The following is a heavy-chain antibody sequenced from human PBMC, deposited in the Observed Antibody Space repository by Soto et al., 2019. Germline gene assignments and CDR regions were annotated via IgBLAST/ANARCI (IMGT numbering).Heavy chain of an antibody. D-gene: IGHD2-15*01. V-gene: IGHV4-34*01. Sequence: SETLSLTCAVYGGSFSGYYWSWIRQPPGKGLEWIGEINHSGSTNYNPSLKSRVTISVDTFKNQFSLKLSSVTAADTAVYYCARGYCSGGSCQTDYYYYMDVWGKGTTVTVSS. CDR2: INHSGST. CDR1: GGSFSGYY. CDR3: ARGYCSGGSCQTDYYYYMDV. J-gene: IGHJ6*03.